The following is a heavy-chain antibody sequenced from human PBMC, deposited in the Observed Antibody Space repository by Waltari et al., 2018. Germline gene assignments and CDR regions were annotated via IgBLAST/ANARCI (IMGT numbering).Heavy chain of an antibody. Sequence: QVQLVQSGAEVRTPGASVKVSCKASGYNFRTYDINWVRQAPGQGLEWMGWMNPNSANKGSSQKFQGRLTMTTDTSMTTSYMELSSLTSEDTAIYYCARARTTAPLGFYFIDVWGKGTTVIVSS. CDR2: MNPNSANK. V-gene: IGHV1-8*01. J-gene: IGHJ6*03. CDR1: GYNFRTYD. CDR3: ARARTTAPLGFYFIDV. D-gene: IGHD4-17*01.